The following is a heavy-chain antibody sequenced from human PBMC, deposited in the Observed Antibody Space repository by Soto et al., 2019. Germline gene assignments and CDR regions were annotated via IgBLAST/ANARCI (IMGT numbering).Heavy chain of an antibody. CDR1: GYTFTSYY. CDR2: INPSGGST. D-gene: IGHD2-2*01. Sequence: ASVKVSCKASGYTFTSYYMHWVRQAPGQGLEWMGIINPSGGSTSYAQKFQGRVTMTRDTSTSTVYMELSSLRSEDTAVYYCARGSRKEYCSSTRCPAGLNWFDPWGQGTLVTVSS. CDR3: ARGSRKEYCSSTRCPAGLNWFDP. V-gene: IGHV1-46*01. J-gene: IGHJ5*02.